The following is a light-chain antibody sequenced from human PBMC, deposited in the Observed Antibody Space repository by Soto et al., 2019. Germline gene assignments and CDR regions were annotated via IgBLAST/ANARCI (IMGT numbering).Light chain of an antibody. CDR2: KAS. J-gene: IGKJ1*01. Sequence: DIQMTQSPCTLSGSVVGRVTITCLASQTISSWLAWYQQKPGKAPKLLIYKASTLKSGVPSRFCGSGSGTEFTLTISSLQSDDFATYYCQQYNSYSEACGQGTKGDI. V-gene: IGKV1-5*03. CDR1: QTISSW. CDR3: QQYNSYSEA.